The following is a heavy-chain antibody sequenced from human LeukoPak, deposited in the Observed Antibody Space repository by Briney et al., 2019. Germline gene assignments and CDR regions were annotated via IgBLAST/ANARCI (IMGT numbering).Heavy chain of an antibody. D-gene: IGHD5-12*01. CDR1: GYTFTSYG. CDR2: INPNSGAT. CDR3: ARSGITTIPNFDY. J-gene: IGHJ4*02. V-gene: IGHV1-2*02. Sequence: ASVKVSCKASGYTFTSYGISWVRQAPGQGLEWMGWINPNSGATNNAQKFKGRVTVSRDTSISTAYMELSKVRSDDTAVYYCARSGITTIPNFDYWGQGTLVTVSS.